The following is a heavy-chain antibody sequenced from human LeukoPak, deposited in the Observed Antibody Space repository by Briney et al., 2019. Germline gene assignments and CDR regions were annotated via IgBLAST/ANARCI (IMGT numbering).Heavy chain of an antibody. J-gene: IGHJ3*02. CDR3: ASDPGIAAAGEGAFDI. CDR2: IYYSGST. CDR1: GGSIRSGDYY. D-gene: IGHD6-13*01. Sequence: SETLSLTCTVSGGSIRSGDYYWSWIRQPPGKGLEWIGYIYYSGSTYYNPSLKSRVTISVDTSKNQFSLKLSSVTAADTAVYYCASDPGIAAAGEGAFDIWGQGTMVTVSS. V-gene: IGHV4-30-4*01.